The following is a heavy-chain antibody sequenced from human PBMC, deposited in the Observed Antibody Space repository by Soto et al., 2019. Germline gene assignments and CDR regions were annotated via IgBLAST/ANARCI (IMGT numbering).Heavy chain of an antibody. D-gene: IGHD2-2*01. Sequence: SETLSLTCTVSGGSISSYYWSWIRQPPGKGLEWIGYIYYSGSTNYNPSLKSRVTISVDTSKNQFSLKLSSVTAADTAVYYCANLGYCSSTSCYYMDVWGKGTTVTAPQ. CDR1: GGSISSYY. CDR3: ANLGYCSSTSCYYMDV. J-gene: IGHJ6*04. CDR2: IYYSGST. V-gene: IGHV4-59*01.